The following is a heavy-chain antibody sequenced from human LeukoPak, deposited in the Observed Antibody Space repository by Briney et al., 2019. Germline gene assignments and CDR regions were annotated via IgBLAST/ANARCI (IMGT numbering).Heavy chain of an antibody. V-gene: IGHV3-74*01. CDR2: IHGDGSIT. D-gene: IGHD6-19*01. CDR1: GFTFSSYW. CDR3: TRAKDSSGWMTFDY. J-gene: IGHJ4*02. Sequence: GGSLRLSCAVSGFTFSSYWMHWVRQAPGKGLVWVSRIHGDGSITTYADSVKGRFTISRDNAKNTLYLQMNSLRVEDTAVYYCTRAKDSSGWMTFDYWGQGTLVTVSS.